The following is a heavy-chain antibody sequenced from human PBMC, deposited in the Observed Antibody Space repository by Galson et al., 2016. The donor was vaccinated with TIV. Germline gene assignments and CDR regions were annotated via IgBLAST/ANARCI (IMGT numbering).Heavy chain of an antibody. CDR1: GFSFSNSW. V-gene: IGHV5-51*01. D-gene: IGHD3-3*01. Sequence: QSGAEVKKPGESLTISCKGSGFSFSNSWISWVRQKPGKGLEWLAIIYPDNSDTRYSPSFEGQVTISADMSTSTAYLQWSSLKASDTALYYCARRGTYTTGVYFCTTGGGIGYGRPFDHWGQGTLVTVSS. J-gene: IGHJ4*02. CDR2: IYPDNSDT. CDR3: ARRGTYTTGVYFCTTGGGIGYGRPFDH.